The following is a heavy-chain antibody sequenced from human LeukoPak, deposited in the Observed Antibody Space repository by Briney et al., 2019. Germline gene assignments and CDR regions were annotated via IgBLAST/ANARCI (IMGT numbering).Heavy chain of an antibody. D-gene: IGHD2-2*02. CDR3: ARGSNRYCSSTSCYTGGY. CDR2: INPNSGGT. CDR1: GYTFTGYY. V-gene: IGHV1-2*02. Sequence: GASVKVSCKASGYTFTGYYMHWVRQAPGQGLEWMGWINPNSGGTNYAQKFQGRVTMTRDTSISTAYMELSRLRSGDTAVYYCARGSNRYCSSTSCYTGGYWGQGTLVTVSS. J-gene: IGHJ4*02.